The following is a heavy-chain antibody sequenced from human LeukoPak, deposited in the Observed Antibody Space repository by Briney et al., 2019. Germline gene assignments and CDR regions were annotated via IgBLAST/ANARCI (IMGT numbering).Heavy chain of an antibody. Sequence: NPSETLSLTCTVSGGSISSYYWSWIRQPPGKGLEWIGEINHSGSTNYNPSLKSRVTISVDTSKNQFSLKLSSVTAADTAVYYCARSELLWFGKVNSGFDFWGQGTLVTVSS. V-gene: IGHV4-34*01. J-gene: IGHJ4*02. D-gene: IGHD3-10*01. CDR3: ARSELLWFGKVNSGFDF. CDR1: GGSISSYY. CDR2: INHSGST.